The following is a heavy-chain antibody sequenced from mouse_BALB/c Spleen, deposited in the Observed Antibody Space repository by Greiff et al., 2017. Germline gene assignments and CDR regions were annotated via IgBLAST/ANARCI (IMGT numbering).Heavy chain of an antibody. CDR3: ARRDGYYWYFDV. J-gene: IGHJ1*01. CDR1: GFTFSSFG. CDR2: IRSGSSTI. Sequence: EVMLVESGGGLVQPGGSRKLSCAASGFTFSSFGMHWVRQAPEKGLEWVAYIRSGSSTIYYADTVKGRFTISRDNPKNTLFLQMTSLRSEDTAMYYCARRDGYYWYFDVWGAGTTVTVSS. V-gene: IGHV5-17*02. D-gene: IGHD2-3*01.